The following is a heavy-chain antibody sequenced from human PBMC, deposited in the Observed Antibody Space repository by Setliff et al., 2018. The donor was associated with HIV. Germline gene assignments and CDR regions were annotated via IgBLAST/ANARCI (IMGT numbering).Heavy chain of an antibody. CDR2: IYYSGST. V-gene: IGHV4-39*01. D-gene: IGHD3-10*01. J-gene: IGHJ6*03. CDR1: GGSIWNYY. Sequence: SETLSLTCTVSGGSIWNYYWSWIRQPPGKGLEWIGTIYYSGSTYYNPSLKSRAAISVDTSKNQISLKLSSVTAADTAVYYCASLDGSESPYIYYYYMDVWGKGTAVTVSS. CDR3: ASLDGSESPYIYYYYMDV.